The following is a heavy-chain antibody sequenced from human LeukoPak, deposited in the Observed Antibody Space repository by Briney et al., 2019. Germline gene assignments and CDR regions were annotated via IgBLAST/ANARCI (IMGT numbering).Heavy chain of an antibody. D-gene: IGHD3-10*01. J-gene: IGHJ6*03. Sequence: SRVTISLDTSKNQFSLNLSSVTAADTAVYYCARAKVRGVIDYYYYMDVWGKGTTVTVSS. V-gene: IGHV4-34*01. CDR3: ARAKVRGVIDYYYYMDV.